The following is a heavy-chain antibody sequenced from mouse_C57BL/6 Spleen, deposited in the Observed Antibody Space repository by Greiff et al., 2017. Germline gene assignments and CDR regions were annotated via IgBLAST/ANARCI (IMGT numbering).Heavy chain of an antibody. J-gene: IGHJ2*01. CDR3: ARSGGKGYFDY. V-gene: IGHV1-66*01. D-gene: IGHD3-2*02. CDR2: IYPGSGNT. Sequence: QVQLKQSGPELVKPGASVKISCKASGYSFTSYYIHWVKQRPGQGLEWIGWIYPGSGNTKYNEKFKGKATLTADTSSSTASMQLSSLTSEDSAVYYCARSGGKGYFDYWGQGTTLTVSS. CDR1: GYSFTSYY.